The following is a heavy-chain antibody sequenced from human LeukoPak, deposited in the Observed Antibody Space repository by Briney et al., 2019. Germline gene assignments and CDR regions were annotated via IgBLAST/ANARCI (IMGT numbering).Heavy chain of an antibody. D-gene: IGHD1-26*01. CDR3: ARVGWELLNLHFDP. Sequence: GGSLRLSCVGSGFTLSDKWMSWVRQAPGKGPEWVASIKKDGSQKYYVDSVKGRFTISRDNAQNSLYLQMSSLRVEDTAIYSCARVGWELLNLHFDPWGQGTLVTVSS. J-gene: IGHJ5*02. CDR1: GFTLSDKW. CDR2: IKKDGSQK. V-gene: IGHV3-7*03.